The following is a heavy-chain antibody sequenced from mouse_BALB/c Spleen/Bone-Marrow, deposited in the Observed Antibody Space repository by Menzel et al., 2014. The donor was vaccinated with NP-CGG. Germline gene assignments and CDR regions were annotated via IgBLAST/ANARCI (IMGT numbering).Heavy chain of an antibody. CDR2: VNPYSDGT. CDR1: GYTFTSYM. J-gene: IGHJ1*01. Sequence: EVQLQQSGPELVKPRASVKMSCKASGYTFTSYMMHWVKQKPGQGLEWVGYVNPYSDGTYYTEDFKGKATLTSDKSSSTVYMELSSLTSEDSAVFYGARSKDWYFDVWGAGTTVTVAS. V-gene: IGHV1-14*01. CDR3: ARSKDWYFDV.